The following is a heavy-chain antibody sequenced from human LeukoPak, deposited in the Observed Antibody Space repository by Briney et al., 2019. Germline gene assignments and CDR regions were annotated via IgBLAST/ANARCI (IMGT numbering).Heavy chain of an antibody. D-gene: IGHD3-10*01. CDR1: GGSISSSSYY. CDR3: ARPGEWDHKGWGAFDI. CDR2: IYYSGST. V-gene: IGHV4-39*01. Sequence: SETQSLTCTVSGGSISSSSYYWGWIRQPPGKGLEWIGSIYYSGSTYYNPSLKSRVTISVDTSKNQFSLKLSSVTAADTAVYYCARPGEWDHKGWGAFDIWGQGTMVTVSS. J-gene: IGHJ3*02.